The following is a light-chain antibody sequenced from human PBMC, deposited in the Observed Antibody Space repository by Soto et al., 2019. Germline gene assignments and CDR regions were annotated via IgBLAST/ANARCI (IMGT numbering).Light chain of an antibody. J-gene: IGKJ4*01. V-gene: IGKV3-11*01. Sequence: EIVLTQSPATLSFSPGERATLSCRASQSVDKYLVWYQQKPGQAPRLLIYDASSRATGIPARFSGSGSGTDLSLTITSLEPEDFAVYYCLQRTNWPLTFGGGTKLEIK. CDR3: LQRTNWPLT. CDR1: QSVDKY. CDR2: DAS.